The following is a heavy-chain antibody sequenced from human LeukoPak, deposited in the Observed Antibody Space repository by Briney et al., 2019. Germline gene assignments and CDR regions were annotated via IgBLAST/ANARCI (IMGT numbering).Heavy chain of an antibody. CDR2: INHSGST. Sequence: SETLSLTCAVSGGSFSGYYWSWIRQPPGKGLEWIGEINHSGSTNYNPSLKSRVTISVDTSKNQFSLKLRSVTAADTAVYYCARGRSNFWSGPYYMDVWGKGTTVTVSS. CDR3: ARGRSNFWSGPYYMDV. J-gene: IGHJ6*03. V-gene: IGHV4-34*01. CDR1: GGSFSGYY. D-gene: IGHD3-3*01.